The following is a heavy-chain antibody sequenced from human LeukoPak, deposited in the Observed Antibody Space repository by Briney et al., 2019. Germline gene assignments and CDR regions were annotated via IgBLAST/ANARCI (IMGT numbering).Heavy chain of an antibody. CDR1: GGSISSSSYY. V-gene: IGHV4-61*05. J-gene: IGHJ6*03. CDR3: ARGTSSFDYYYMDV. D-gene: IGHD2-2*01. CDR2: IYTSGST. Sequence: PSETLSLTCTVSGGSISSSSYYWGWIRQPPGKGLEWIGRIYTSGSTNYNPSLKSRVTMSVDTSKNQFSLKLSSVTAADTAVYYCARGTSSFDYYYMDVWGKGTTVTVSS.